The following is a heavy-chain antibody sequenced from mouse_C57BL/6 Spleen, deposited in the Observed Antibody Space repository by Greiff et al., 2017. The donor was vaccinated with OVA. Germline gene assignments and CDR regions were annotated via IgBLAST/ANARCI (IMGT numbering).Heavy chain of an antibody. Sequence: EVQGVESGGGLVKPGGSLKLSCAASGFTFSDYGMHWVRQAPEKGLEWVAYISSGSSTIYYADTVKGRFTISRDNAKNTLFLHMTSLRSEDTAMYYCARKGISYYGSSYHYYAMDYWGQGTSVTVSS. D-gene: IGHD1-1*01. V-gene: IGHV5-17*01. CDR2: ISSGSSTI. CDR1: GFTFSDYG. CDR3: ARKGISYYGSSYHYYAMDY. J-gene: IGHJ4*01.